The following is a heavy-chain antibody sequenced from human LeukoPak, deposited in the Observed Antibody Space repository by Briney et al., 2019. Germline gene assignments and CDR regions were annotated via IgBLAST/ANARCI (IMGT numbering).Heavy chain of an antibody. V-gene: IGHV4-39*07. D-gene: IGHD6-13*01. Sequence: SETLSLTCTVSGGSISSSSYYWGWIRQPPGKGLEWIGSIYYSGSTYYNPSLKSRVTISVDTSKSQFSLRLTSVTAADTAIYYCARTTGYSSTWELDSWGQGTLVTVSS. CDR3: ARTTGYSSTWELDS. CDR1: GGSISSSSYY. CDR2: IYYSGST. J-gene: IGHJ4*02.